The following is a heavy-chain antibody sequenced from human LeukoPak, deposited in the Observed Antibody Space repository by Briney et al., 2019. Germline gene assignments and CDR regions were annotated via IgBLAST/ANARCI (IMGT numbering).Heavy chain of an antibody. J-gene: IGHJ4*02. D-gene: IGHD3-22*01. Sequence: ASVKVSCKASGYTFTSYDINWVRQATGQGLEWMGWMNPNSGNTGYAQKFQGRVTMTRNTSISTAYMELSSLRSEDTAVYYCARGRLIDYYDSSGYYYDFDYWGQGTLVTVSS. CDR2: MNPNSGNT. CDR1: GYTFTSYD. V-gene: IGHV1-8*01. CDR3: ARGRLIDYYDSSGYYYDFDY.